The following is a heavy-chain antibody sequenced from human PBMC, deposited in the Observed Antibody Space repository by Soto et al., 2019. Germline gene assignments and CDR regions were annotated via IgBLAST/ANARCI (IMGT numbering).Heavy chain of an antibody. CDR1: GGHFDRFA. CDR3: ARGEDDYGGFGSMDV. CDR2: IIPFLSAT. D-gene: IGHD4-17*01. J-gene: IGHJ6*02. Sequence: QVQLVQSGAEVKKPGSSVKVSCRASGGHFDRFALSWLRQAHGQGLEWMGGIIPFLSATTYAQKFQGRVTITADESASTLYLELRSLTSDDTAVYYCARGEDDYGGFGSMDVWGQGTSVTVSS. V-gene: IGHV1-69*01.